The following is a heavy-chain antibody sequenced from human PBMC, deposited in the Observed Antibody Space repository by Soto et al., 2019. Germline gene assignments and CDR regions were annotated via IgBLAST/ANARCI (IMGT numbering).Heavy chain of an antibody. V-gene: IGHV1-18*01. J-gene: IGHJ4*02. CDR3: ARGFDYGDDVQ. CDR2: ISAYNGNT. CDR1: GYTFTSYG. D-gene: IGHD4-17*01. Sequence: ASVKVSCKASGYTFTSYGISWVRQAPGQRLEWMGWISAYNGNTNYAQKLQGRVTMTTDTSTSTVYLELRSLRSDDAAEYYCARGFDYGDDVQWGQVTLVTVSS.